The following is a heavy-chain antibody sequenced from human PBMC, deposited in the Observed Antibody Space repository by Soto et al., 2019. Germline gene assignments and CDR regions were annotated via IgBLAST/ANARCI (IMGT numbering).Heavy chain of an antibody. V-gene: IGHV3-30*18. Sequence: QVQLLESGGGVVQPGRSLRLSCAASGFTFSSYGMHWVRQAPGKGLEWVAIISYDGNIKYYADSVKGRFTISRDNSQNTLYLQMNSLRPDDTAVYYCAKGLLGWSTTCYVACDYYYGMDVWGQGTTVTVSS. CDR3: AKGLLGWSTTCYVACDYYYGMDV. J-gene: IGHJ6*02. D-gene: IGHD2-2*01. CDR2: ISYDGNIK. CDR1: GFTFSSYG.